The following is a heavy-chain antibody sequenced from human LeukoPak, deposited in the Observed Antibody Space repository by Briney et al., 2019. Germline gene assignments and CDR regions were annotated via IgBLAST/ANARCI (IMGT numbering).Heavy chain of an antibody. D-gene: IGHD3-22*01. V-gene: IGHV4-34*01. CDR2: INHSGST. CDR1: GGSFSGYY. Sequence: SETLSLTCAVYGGSFSGYYWSWIRQPPGKGLEWIGEINHSGSTNYNPSLKSRVTISVDTSKNQFSLKLSSVTAADTAVYYCASLGDSSGYSPVDYWGQGTLVTVSS. J-gene: IGHJ4*02. CDR3: ASLGDSSGYSPVDY.